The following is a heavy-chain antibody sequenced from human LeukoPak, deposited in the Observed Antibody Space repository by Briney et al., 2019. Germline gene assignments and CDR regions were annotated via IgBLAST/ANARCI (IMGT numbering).Heavy chain of an antibody. CDR2: IYSGGST. V-gene: IGHV3-53*01. CDR1: GFTVSSNY. Sequence: GGYLRLSCAASGFTVSSNYMSWVRQAPGKGLEWVSVIYSGGSTYYADSVKGRFTISRDNSKNTLYLQMNSLRAEDTAVYYCARDYGGGYFDYWGQGTLVTVSS. D-gene: IGHD4-17*01. J-gene: IGHJ4*02. CDR3: ARDYGGGYFDY.